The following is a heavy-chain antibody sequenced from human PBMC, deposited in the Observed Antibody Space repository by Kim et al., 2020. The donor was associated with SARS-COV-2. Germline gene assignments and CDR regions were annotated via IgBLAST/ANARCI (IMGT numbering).Heavy chain of an antibody. CDR2: ISSSSSYI. Sequence: GGSLRLSCAASGFTFSSYSMNWVRQAPGKGLEWVSSISSSSSYIYYADSVKGRFTISRDNAKNSLYLQMNSLRAEDTAVYYCARDWNTYYYGSGSIDDYWGQGTLVTVSS. D-gene: IGHD3-10*01. V-gene: IGHV3-21*01. CDR1: GFTFSSYS. J-gene: IGHJ4*02. CDR3: ARDWNTYYYGSGSIDDY.